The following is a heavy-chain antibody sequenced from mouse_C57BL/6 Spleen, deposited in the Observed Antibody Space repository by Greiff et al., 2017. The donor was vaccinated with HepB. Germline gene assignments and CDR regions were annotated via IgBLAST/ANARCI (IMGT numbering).Heavy chain of an antibody. D-gene: IGHD1-1*01. V-gene: IGHV1-78*01. CDR3: ARWNYYGSSYVYYFDY. CDR1: GYTFTDHT. J-gene: IGHJ2*01. CDR2: IYPRDGST. Sequence: QVQLQQSDAELVKPGASVKISCKVSGYTFTDHTIHWMKQRPEQGLEWIGYIYPRDGSTKYNEKLKGKATLTADKSSSTAYMQLNSLTSEYSAVYFCARWNYYGSSYVYYFDYWGQGTTLTVSS.